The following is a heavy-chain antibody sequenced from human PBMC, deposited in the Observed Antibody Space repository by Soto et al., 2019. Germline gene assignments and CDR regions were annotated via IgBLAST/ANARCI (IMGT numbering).Heavy chain of an antibody. J-gene: IGHJ5*02. Sequence: SETLSLTCTVSGASISGFYWSWIRKSAGKGLEWIGRIYATGTTDYNPSLKSRVMMSVDTSKKQFSLKLRSVTAADTAVYYCVRDGTKTLRDWFDPWGQGISVTVSS. V-gene: IGHV4-4*07. D-gene: IGHD1-1*01. CDR3: VRDGTKTLRDWFDP. CDR2: IYATGTT. CDR1: GASISGFY.